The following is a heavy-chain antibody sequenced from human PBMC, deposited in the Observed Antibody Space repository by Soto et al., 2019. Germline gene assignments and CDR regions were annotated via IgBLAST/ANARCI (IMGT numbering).Heavy chain of an antibody. CDR2: ISFSSTNI. J-gene: IGHJ4*02. CDR3: ARGAAGNAYC. Sequence: EVQLVESGGGLVQPGGSLRLSCTASGFTFSSYGMNWVRQAPGKGLEWVSYISFSSTNIHQADSVRGRFTISRDNAKNSLYLQMNSLGADDTGVYYCARGAAGNAYCWGQGVVVTVSS. CDR1: GFTFSSYG. D-gene: IGHD6-13*01. V-gene: IGHV3-48*01.